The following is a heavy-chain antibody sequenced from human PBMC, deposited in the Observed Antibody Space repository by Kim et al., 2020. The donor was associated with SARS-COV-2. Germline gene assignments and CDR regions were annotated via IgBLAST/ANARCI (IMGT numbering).Heavy chain of an antibody. V-gene: IGHV4-39*07. J-gene: IGHJ6*02. D-gene: IGHD2-8*01. CDR2: IYYSGST. CDR3: ARDIMVASTKGVLANGGYGMGD. CDR1: GGSISSSSYY. Sequence: SETLSLTCTVSGGSISSSSYYWGWIRQPPGKGLEWIGSIYYSGSTYYNPSLKRRVTISVDTSKNQFSLKLSSVTAADTAVYYCARDIMVASTKGVLANGGYGMGDWGQGTTVTDS.